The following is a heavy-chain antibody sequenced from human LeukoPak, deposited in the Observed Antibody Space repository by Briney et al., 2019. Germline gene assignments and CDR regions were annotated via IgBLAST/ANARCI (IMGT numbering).Heavy chain of an antibody. Sequence: SVKVSCKASGGTFSNYAISWVRQAPGQGLEWMGGIIPIFGTANYAQKFQGRVTITADESTSTAYMELSSLRSEDTAVYYCARGVHNYGNFDFWGQGTLVTVSS. CDR1: GGTFSNYA. CDR3: ARGVHNYGNFDF. V-gene: IGHV1-69*13. D-gene: IGHD5-18*01. CDR2: IIPIFGTA. J-gene: IGHJ4*02.